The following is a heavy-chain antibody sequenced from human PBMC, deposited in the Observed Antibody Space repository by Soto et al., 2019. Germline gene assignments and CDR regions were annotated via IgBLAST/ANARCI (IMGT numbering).Heavy chain of an antibody. Sequence: QVQLVESGGGVVQPGRSLRLSCAASGFTFSSYAMHWVRQAPGKGLEWVAVISYDGSNKYYADSVKGRFTISRDNSKNALYLQMNSRRAEDTAVYYCARSVRVRGVIGPIDYWGQGTLVTVSS. D-gene: IGHD3-10*01. J-gene: IGHJ4*02. CDR3: ARSVRVRGVIGPIDY. V-gene: IGHV3-30-3*01. CDR2: ISYDGSNK. CDR1: GFTFSSYA.